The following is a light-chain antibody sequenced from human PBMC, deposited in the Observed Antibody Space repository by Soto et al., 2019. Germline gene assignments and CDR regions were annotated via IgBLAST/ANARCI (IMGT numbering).Light chain of an antibody. J-gene: IGKJ1*01. CDR1: QSVSSSY. V-gene: IGKV3-20*01. CDR2: GAS. CDR3: QQYNNWPRT. Sequence: EIVLTQSPGTLSLSPGERATLSCRASQSVSSSYLAWYRQIPGQATRLLIYGASSRATGITDRFSGSGSGTEFTLTINSLQSEDFAVYYCQQYNNWPRTFGQGTKV.